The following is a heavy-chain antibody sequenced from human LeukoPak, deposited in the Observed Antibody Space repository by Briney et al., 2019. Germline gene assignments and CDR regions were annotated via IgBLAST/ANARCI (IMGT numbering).Heavy chain of an antibody. CDR1: GFTFSSYS. V-gene: IGHV3-48*04. CDR2: ISSSPSTI. J-gene: IGHJ4*02. Sequence: GGSLRLSCAASGFTFSSYSMNWVRQAPGKGLEWVSFISSSPSTIYYADSVKGRFTISRDNAKNSLYLQMNSLRAEDTAVYYCAKDRSYSSGWYAAPLFDYWGQGTLVTVSS. CDR3: AKDRSYSSGWYAAPLFDY. D-gene: IGHD6-19*01.